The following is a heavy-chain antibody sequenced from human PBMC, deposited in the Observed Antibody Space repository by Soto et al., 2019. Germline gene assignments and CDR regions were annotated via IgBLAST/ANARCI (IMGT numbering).Heavy chain of an antibody. D-gene: IGHD4-17*01. Sequence: EVQLVESGGGLVQPGRSLRLSCAASGFTFDDYAMHWVRQGPGKGLEWVSSISWNSGNLGYADSVKGRFTISRDNAKNSLYLQMNSLRGEDTALYYCAKGASTKVVAFNDYWGQGTLVTVSS. J-gene: IGHJ4*02. CDR3: AKGASTKVVAFNDY. CDR2: ISWNSGNL. V-gene: IGHV3-9*01. CDR1: GFTFDDYA.